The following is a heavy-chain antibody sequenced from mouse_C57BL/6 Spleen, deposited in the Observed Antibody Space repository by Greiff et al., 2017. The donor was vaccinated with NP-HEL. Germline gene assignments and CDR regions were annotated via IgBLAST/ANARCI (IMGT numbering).Heavy chain of an antibody. CDR1: GYTFTSYW. D-gene: IGHD2-5*01. V-gene: IGHV1-59*01. CDR2: IDPSDSYT. J-gene: IGHJ3*01. CDR3: AGGGNYSNPFAY. Sequence: QVQLQQPGAELVRPGTSVKLSCKASGYTFTSYWMHWVKQRPGQGLEWIGVIDPSDSYTNYNQKFKGKATLTVDTSSSTAYMQLSSLTSEDSAVYYCAGGGNYSNPFAYWGQGTLVTVSA.